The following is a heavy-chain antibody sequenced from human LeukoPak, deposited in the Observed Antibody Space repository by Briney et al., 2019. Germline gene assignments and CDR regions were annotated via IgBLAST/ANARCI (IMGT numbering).Heavy chain of an antibody. CDR3: ARDSPVAGTDY. Sequence: GGSLRLSCAASGFTFSSYWMHWVRHAPGKGLVWVSRINSDGSSTSYADAVKGRFTISRDNAKNTAYLQMNSLRAEDTAVYYCARDSPVAGTDYWGQGTLVTVSS. CDR2: INSDGSST. J-gene: IGHJ4*02. V-gene: IGHV3-74*01. CDR1: GFTFSSYW. D-gene: IGHD6-19*01.